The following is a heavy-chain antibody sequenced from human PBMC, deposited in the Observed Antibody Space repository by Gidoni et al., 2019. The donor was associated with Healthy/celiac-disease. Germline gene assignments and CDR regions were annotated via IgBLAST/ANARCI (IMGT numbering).Heavy chain of an antibody. J-gene: IGHJ4*02. V-gene: IGHV3-33*01. Sequence: VQLVESGGGVVQPGRSLRLSCAASGFTFSSYGMHWVRQAPGKGLEWVAVIWYDGSNKYYADSVKGRFTISRDNSKNTLYLQMNSLRAEDTAVYYCARDPPTSYGDYLDYWGQGTLVTVSS. CDR1: GFTFSSYG. CDR2: IWYDGSNK. CDR3: ARDPPTSYGDYLDY. D-gene: IGHD4-17*01.